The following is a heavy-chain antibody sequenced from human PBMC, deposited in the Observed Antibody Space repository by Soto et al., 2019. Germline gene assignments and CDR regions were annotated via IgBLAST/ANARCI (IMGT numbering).Heavy chain of an antibody. CDR3: AKEFHTWNYFDY. CDR1: GFTFSSSG. V-gene: IGHV3-30*18. CDR2: ISYDGTNK. D-gene: IGHD1-20*01. Sequence: GGSLRLSCAASGFTFSSSGMHWVRQAPGKWLEWVAVISYDGTNKYYADSVKGRFTISRDNSKNTLYLQMSSLRAEDTGVYYCAKEFHTWNYFDYWGQGXLVTVYS. J-gene: IGHJ4*02.